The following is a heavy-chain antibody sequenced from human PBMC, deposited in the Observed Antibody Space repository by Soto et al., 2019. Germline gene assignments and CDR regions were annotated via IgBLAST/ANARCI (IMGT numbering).Heavy chain of an antibody. J-gene: IGHJ3*02. Sequence: QITLKESGPTLVKPTQTLTLTCSFSGFSLSSPTAGVAWIRQPPGGALEWLAVIYWDDDRRYNPSLHSRLTITKDTSKNLVVLLMTNMDPVDTGTCYCAHLMIRFGGVTADDAFDTWGQGTRVTLSS. V-gene: IGHV2-5*02. CDR2: IYWDDDR. D-gene: IGHD3-16*01. CDR3: AHLMIRFGGVTADDAFDT. CDR1: GFSLSSPTAG.